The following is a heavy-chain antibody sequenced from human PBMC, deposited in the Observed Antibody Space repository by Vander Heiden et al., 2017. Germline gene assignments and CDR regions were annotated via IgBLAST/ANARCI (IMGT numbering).Heavy chain of an antibody. CDR3: ARSDAFDI. CDR2: ISGSATTI. Sequence: EVQLVESGGALVQPGGSLRLSCAASEFTFNTYSMTWVRQAPGKGLEWVSYISGSATTIYYSDSAKGRFTISRDNAKNSLYLQMNSLTAEDTAVYYCARSDAFDIWGQGTRVTFSS. J-gene: IGHJ3*02. V-gene: IGHV3-48*01. CDR1: EFTFNTYS.